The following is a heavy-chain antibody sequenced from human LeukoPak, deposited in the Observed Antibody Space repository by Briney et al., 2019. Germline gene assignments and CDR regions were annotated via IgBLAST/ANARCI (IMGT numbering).Heavy chain of an antibody. Sequence: GGSLRLSCAASGFTFSSYSMNWVRQAPGKGLEWVSSISSSSSYIYYADSVKGRFIISRDDSKNALSLQLNSLRPEDTALYYCAKHFCTGLDCSLFDSWGQGTLVTVSS. D-gene: IGHD3/OR15-3a*01. V-gene: IGHV3-21*04. CDR2: ISSSSSYI. CDR1: GFTFSSYS. J-gene: IGHJ4*02. CDR3: AKHFCTGLDCSLFDS.